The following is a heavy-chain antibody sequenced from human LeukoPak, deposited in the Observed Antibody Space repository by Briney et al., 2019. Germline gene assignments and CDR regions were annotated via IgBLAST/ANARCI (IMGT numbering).Heavy chain of an antibody. CDR1: GGSISSYY. Sequence: SETLSLTCTVSGGSISSYYWSWIRQPPGKGLERIGYIYYSGSTNYNPSLKSRVTISVDTSKNQFSLKLSSVTAADTAVYNCARVHASGNNIYNWFDPWGQGTLVTVSS. V-gene: IGHV4-59*01. D-gene: IGHD6-19*01. CDR2: IYYSGST. J-gene: IGHJ5*02. CDR3: ARVHASGNNIYNWFDP.